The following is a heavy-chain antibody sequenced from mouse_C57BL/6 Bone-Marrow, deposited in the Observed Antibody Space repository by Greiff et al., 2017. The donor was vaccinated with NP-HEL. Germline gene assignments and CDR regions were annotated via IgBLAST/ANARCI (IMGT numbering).Heavy chain of an antibody. CDR1: GYTFTGYW. CDR2: IFPGSGST. V-gene: IGHV1-9*01. CDR3: ALRSTMVPWFAY. D-gene: IGHD2-1*01. Sequence: QVQLQQSGAELMKPGASVKLSCTASGYTFTGYWIAWVKQRPGHGLEWIGEIFPGSGSTNYNEKFKGKATFTADTSSNTAYMQLSSLTTEDSAIYYCALRSTMVPWFAYWGQGTLVTVSA. J-gene: IGHJ3*01.